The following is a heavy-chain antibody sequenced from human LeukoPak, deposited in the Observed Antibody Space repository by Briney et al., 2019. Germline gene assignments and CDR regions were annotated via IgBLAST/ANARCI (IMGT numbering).Heavy chain of an antibody. CDR3: AREDYDSSGYYPY. V-gene: IGHV4-39*07. D-gene: IGHD3-22*01. CDR2: IYYSGST. J-gene: IGHJ4*02. Sequence: SETLSLTCTVSGGSTSSNYWGWIRQPPGKDLEWIGSIYYSGSTYYNPSLKSRVTISVDTSKNQFSLKLSSVTAADTAVYYCAREDYDSSGYYPYWGQGTLVTVSS. CDR1: GGSTSSNY.